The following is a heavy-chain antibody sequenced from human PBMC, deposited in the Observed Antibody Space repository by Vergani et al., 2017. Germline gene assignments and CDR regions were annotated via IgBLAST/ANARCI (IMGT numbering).Heavy chain of an antibody. J-gene: IGHJ6*02. CDR1: GGTFKSNT. CDR2: IIPIFGTA. V-gene: IGHV1-69*06. CDR3: ARDQSEGLVLWFGELSNRDDYYYYGMDV. D-gene: IGHD3-10*01. Sequence: QVQLVQSGAEVKKPGSSVKVSCKTSGGTFKSNTFSWVRQAPGQGLEWMGGIIPIFGTADYAQDFQGRVTITADKSTSTAYMELSSLRSEDTAVYYCARDQSEGLVLWFGELSNRDDYYYYGMDVWGQGTTVTVSS.